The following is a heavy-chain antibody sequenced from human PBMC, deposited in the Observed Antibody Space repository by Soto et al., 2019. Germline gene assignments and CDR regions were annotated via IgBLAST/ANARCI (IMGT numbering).Heavy chain of an antibody. CDR3: ESLSAPIDY. V-gene: IGHV3-74*01. Sequence: GGSLRLSCAASGFTFSSYWIHWVRQGPGEGLVWVSHIDPDGSPTHYADSVKGRFTISRDNAKNTLYLQMNNLRAEDTGVYYCESLSAPIDYWGHGTLVTVSS. CDR2: IDPDGSPT. J-gene: IGHJ4*01. D-gene: IGHD3-3*01. CDR1: GFTFSSYW.